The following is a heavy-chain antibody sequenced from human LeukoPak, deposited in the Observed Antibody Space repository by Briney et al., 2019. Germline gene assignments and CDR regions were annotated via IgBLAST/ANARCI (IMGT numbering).Heavy chain of an antibody. CDR3: ARDRSGYIRLDP. CDR2: IYNSGGT. CDR1: GGSISSSNYY. Sequence: SETLSLTCTVSGGSISSSNYYWGWIRQPPGKGLEWIGSIYNSGGTYYNPSLKSRVTILLDMSKNQFSLKLSSVTAADTAVYYCARDRSGYIRLDPWGPGTLVTVSS. J-gene: IGHJ5*02. V-gene: IGHV4-39*07. D-gene: IGHD5-24*01.